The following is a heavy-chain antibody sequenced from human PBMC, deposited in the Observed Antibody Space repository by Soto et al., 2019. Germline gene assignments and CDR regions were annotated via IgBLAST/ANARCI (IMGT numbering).Heavy chain of an antibody. V-gene: IGHV1-18*01. Sequence: QVQLVQSGAEVKKPGASVRVSCKSSGYTFTDYGITWVRQAPGQGLEWMGWINTYKGNINYAQRLQGRVTMTTDTSTSTAYMELRSLTSDDTAVYDWARERGGYNNFDYWGQGALVTVSS. J-gene: IGHJ4*02. CDR3: ARERGGYNNFDY. CDR2: INTYKGNI. CDR1: GYTFTDYG. D-gene: IGHD1-26*01.